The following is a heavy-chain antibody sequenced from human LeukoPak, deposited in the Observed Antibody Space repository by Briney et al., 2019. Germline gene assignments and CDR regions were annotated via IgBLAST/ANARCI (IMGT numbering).Heavy chain of an antibody. Sequence: SETLSLTCTVSGGSISSSSYYWSWIRQPAGKGLEWIGRIYDRGSTNYNPSLKSRVTISLDTSTNQVSLKLTSVTAADTAVYYCAGTGGYYFDYWGQGALVTVSS. CDR3: AGTGGYYFDY. CDR1: GGSISSSSYY. J-gene: IGHJ4*02. D-gene: IGHD1-14*01. V-gene: IGHV4-61*02. CDR2: IYDRGST.